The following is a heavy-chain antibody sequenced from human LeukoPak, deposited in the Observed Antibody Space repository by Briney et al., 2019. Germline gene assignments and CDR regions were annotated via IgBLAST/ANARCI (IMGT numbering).Heavy chain of an antibody. V-gene: IGHV6-1*01. Sequence: SQTLSLTCAISGDSVSSNSAAWNWIRQSPSRGLEWLGRTYYRSKWYNDYAVSVKSRITINPDTSKNQFSLQLNSVTPEDTAVYYCARGCRRVGATLEYYYYYYYMDVWGKGTTVTVSS. CDR1: GDSVSSNSAA. CDR3: ARGCRRVGATLEYYYYYYYMDV. D-gene: IGHD1-26*01. J-gene: IGHJ6*03. CDR2: TYYRSKWYN.